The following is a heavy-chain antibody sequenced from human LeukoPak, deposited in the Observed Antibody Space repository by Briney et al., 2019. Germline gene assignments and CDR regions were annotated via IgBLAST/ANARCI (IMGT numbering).Heavy chain of an antibody. CDR2: IIPIFGTA. V-gene: IGHV1-69*13. J-gene: IGHJ4*02. CDR1: GGTFSSYA. Sequence: SVKVSCKASGGTFSSYAISWVRQASGQGLEWMGGIIPIFGTANYAQKFQGRVTITADESTSTAYMELSSLRSEDTAVYYCAHHYYDSSGYYLFDYWGQGTLVTVSS. CDR3: AHHYYDSSGYYLFDY. D-gene: IGHD3-22*01.